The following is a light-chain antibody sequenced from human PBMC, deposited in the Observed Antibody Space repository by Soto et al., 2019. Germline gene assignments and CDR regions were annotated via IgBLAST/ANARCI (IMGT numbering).Light chain of an antibody. V-gene: IGKV1-5*03. CDR2: MAS. Sequence: DIQMTQSPSTLSASIGDRVTITCRASQSISSWLAWYQQKPGKAPKLLIYMASNLHSGVPSRFSSSGSGKECTLTLSCLQPGDFATYYCQHYNDYSRIFGQGTKVEIK. CDR3: QHYNDYSRI. J-gene: IGKJ1*01. CDR1: QSISSW.